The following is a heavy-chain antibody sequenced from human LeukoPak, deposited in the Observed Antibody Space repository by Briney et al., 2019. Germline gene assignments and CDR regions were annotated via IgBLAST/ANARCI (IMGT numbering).Heavy chain of an antibody. CDR2: IYYSGST. CDR1: GGSISSYY. Sequence: PSETLSLTCTVSGGSISSYYWSWIRQPPGKGLEGIGYIYYSGSTNYNPSLKSRVTISVDTSKNQFSLKLSSVTAADTAVYYCARSRELGATVDYWGQGTLVTVSS. J-gene: IGHJ4*02. D-gene: IGHD1-26*01. CDR3: ARSRELGATVDY. V-gene: IGHV4-59*01.